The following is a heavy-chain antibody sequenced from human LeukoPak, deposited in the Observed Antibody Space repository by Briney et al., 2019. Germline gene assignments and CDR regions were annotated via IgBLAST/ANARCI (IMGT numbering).Heavy chain of an antibody. D-gene: IGHD6-19*01. CDR1: GGSISSISYY. V-gene: IGHV4-39*01. Sequence: SETLSLTCTVSGGSISSISYYWGWIRQPPGKGLEWFGSIYYSGSTYYNPSLKSRVTISVDRSKNQFSLKLSSVTAADTAVYYCARRSVAVAGTSNDAFDIWGQERMVTVSS. CDR2: IYYSGST. J-gene: IGHJ3*02. CDR3: ARRSVAVAGTSNDAFDI.